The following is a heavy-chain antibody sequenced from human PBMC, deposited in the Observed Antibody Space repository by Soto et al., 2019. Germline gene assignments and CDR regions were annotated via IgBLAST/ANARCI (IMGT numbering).Heavy chain of an antibody. J-gene: IGHJ4*02. V-gene: IGHV4-4*02. CDR3: ASRRLDSSGGLDY. D-gene: IGHD6-19*01. Sequence: QVQLQESGPGLVKPSGTLSLTCAVSSGSISSSNWWSWVRQPPGKGLEWIGEIYHSGSTNYNPSLRSRVTISVDKSKNQFSLKLSSVTAADTAVYYCASRRLDSSGGLDYWGQGTLVTVSS. CDR1: SGSISSSNW. CDR2: IYHSGST.